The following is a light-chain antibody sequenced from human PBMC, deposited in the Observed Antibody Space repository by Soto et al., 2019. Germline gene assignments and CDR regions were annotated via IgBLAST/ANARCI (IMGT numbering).Light chain of an antibody. V-gene: IGKV1-39*01. CDR2: AAS. CDR3: QQYDTDWT. Sequence: DIQMTQSPSSLSASVEDRVIITCRASQSISNHLNWYQQKPGKAPKLLIFAASSLQSGVPSRFSGSVSGPEFTLTISGLQPDDFATYFCQQYDTDWTFGQGTKVDIK. J-gene: IGKJ1*01. CDR1: QSISNH.